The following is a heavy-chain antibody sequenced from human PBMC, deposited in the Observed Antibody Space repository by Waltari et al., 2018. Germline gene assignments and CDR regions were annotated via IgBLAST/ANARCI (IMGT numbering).Heavy chain of an antibody. CDR3: ARDPYSYGYFDY. J-gene: IGHJ4*02. Sequence: EVQLVESGGGLVKPGGSLRLSCAASGFTFSSYSMNWVRQAPVKGLEWVSSISSSSSYIYYADSVKGRFTISRDNAKNSLYLQMNSLRAEDTAVYYCARDPYSYGYFDYWGQGTLVTVSS. D-gene: IGHD5-18*01. CDR2: ISSSSSYI. CDR1: GFTFSSYS. V-gene: IGHV3-21*01.